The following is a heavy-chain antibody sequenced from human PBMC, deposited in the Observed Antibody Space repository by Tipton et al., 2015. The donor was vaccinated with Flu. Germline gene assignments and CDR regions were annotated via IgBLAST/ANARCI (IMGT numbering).Heavy chain of an antibody. V-gene: IGHV4-39*01. CDR2: MYYSGST. CDR3: ARNRVSDYYYGMDV. CDR1: GGSISSSSYY. Sequence: TLSLTCTVSGGSISSSSYYWGRIRQPPGMGLEWIMSMYYSGSTYYNPSLKSLVTISADTSKNRFSLKLSTVTAADTAVYYGARNRVSDYYYGMDVWGRETTVTVSS. D-gene: IGHD6-6*01. J-gene: IGHJ6*04.